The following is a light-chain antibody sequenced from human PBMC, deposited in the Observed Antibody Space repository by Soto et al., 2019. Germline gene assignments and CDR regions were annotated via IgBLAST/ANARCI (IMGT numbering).Light chain of an antibody. J-gene: IGLJ2*01. V-gene: IGLV1-44*01. CDR1: SSNIGSNT. Sequence: QSVLAQPPSASGTPGQRVTISCSGSSSNIGSNTVSWYQQLPGTAPKLVIYSNNQRPSGVPDRFSGSKSGTSASLAISGLQSEDEADYYCVAWDDSLNGYVVFGGGTKVPVL. CDR3: VAWDDSLNGYVV. CDR2: SNN.